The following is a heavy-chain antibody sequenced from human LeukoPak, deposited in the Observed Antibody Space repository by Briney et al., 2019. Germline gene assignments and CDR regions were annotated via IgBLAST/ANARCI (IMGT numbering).Heavy chain of an antibody. D-gene: IGHD6-19*01. V-gene: IGHV3-23*01. J-gene: IGHJ4*02. CDR1: GFTFSSYA. Sequence: PGGSLRLSCAASGFTFSSYAMSWVRQAPGKGLEWVSAISGSGGSTYYADSVKGRFTISRDNAKNSLYLQMNSLRAEDTAVYYCARDPWQWLVLGYFDYWGQGTLVTVSS. CDR3: ARDPWQWLVLGYFDY. CDR2: ISGSGGST.